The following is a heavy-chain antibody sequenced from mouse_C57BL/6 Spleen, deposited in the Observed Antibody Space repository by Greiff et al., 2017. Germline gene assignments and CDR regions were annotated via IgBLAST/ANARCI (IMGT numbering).Heavy chain of an antibody. V-gene: IGHV3-6*01. CDR2: ISYDGSN. J-gene: IGHJ3*01. Sequence: VQLKESGPGLVKPSQSLSLTCSVTGYSITSGYYWNWIRQFPGNKLEWMGYISYDGSNNYNPSLKNRISITRDTSKNQFFLKLNSVTTEDTATYYCARDQTPFAYWGQGTLVTVSA. CDR1: GYSITSGYY. CDR3: ARDQTPFAY.